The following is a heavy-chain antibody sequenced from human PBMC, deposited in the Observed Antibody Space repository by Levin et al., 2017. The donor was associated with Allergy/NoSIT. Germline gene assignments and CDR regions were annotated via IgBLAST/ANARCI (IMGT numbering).Heavy chain of an antibody. D-gene: IGHD6-19*01. CDR2: ISSSSSTI. CDR1: GFTFSSYS. J-gene: IGHJ4*02. Sequence: PGGSLRLSCAASGFTFSSYSMNWVRQAPGKGLEWVSYISSSSSTIYYADSVKGRFTISRDNAKNSLYLQMNSLRAEDTAVYYCARGAPVAGTGAPGEVDYWGQGTLVAVSS. CDR3: ARGAPVAGTGAPGEVDY. V-gene: IGHV3-48*01.